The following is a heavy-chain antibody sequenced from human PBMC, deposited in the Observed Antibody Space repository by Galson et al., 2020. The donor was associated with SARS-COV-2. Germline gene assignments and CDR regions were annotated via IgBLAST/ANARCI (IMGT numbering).Heavy chain of an antibody. CDR1: GFIFSDHY. CDR2: SRNKVNSYTT. Sequence: GGSLRLSCAASGFIFSDHYVDWVRQAPGKGLEWVARSRNKVNSYTTEYAASVKGRFTISRDDSKTSVYLQMNSLKTEDTAVYYCTRGSNTGYMEHWGQGTLVTVSS. CDR3: TRGSNTGYMEH. V-gene: IGHV3-72*01. D-gene: IGHD6-13*01. J-gene: IGHJ4*02.